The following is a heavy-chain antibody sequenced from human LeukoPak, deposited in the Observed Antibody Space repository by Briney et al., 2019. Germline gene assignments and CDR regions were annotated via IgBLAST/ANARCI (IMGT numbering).Heavy chain of an antibody. CDR2: IKNKTNGGTT. CDR1: GFTFSSAW. Sequence: KTGGSLRLSCAASGFTFSSAWMTWVRQAPGKGLEWVGHIKNKTNGGTTDYAAPVKGRFIISRDDSKNTLYLQMNSLRAEDTAVYYCAQRSGYSYGSPRDWGQGTLVTVSS. D-gene: IGHD5-18*01. CDR3: AQRSGYSYGSPRD. V-gene: IGHV3-15*01. J-gene: IGHJ4*02.